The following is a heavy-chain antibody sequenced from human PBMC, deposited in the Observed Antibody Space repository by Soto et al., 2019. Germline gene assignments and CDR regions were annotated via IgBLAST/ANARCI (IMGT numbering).Heavy chain of an antibody. CDR3: ASLYCSGGSCLDY. J-gene: IGHJ4*02. CDR2: IYYSGST. Sequence: PSETLSLTCTVSGGSISSNSYYWGWSRQPPGKGLEWIGSIYYSGSTYYNPSLKSRVTISVDTSKNQFSLKLSSVTAADTAVYYCASLYCSGGSCLDYWGQGTLVTVSS. V-gene: IGHV4-39*01. CDR1: GGSISSNSYY. D-gene: IGHD2-15*01.